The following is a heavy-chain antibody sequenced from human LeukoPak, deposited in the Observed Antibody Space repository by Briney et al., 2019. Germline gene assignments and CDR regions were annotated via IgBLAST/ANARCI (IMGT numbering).Heavy chain of an antibody. J-gene: IGHJ3*02. CDR2: INPNSGGT. CDR1: GYTFTGYY. V-gene: IGHV1-2*06. D-gene: IGHD1-26*01. Sequence: ASVKVSCKASGYTFTGYYMHWLRQAPGQGLEWMGRINPNSGGTNYAQKFQGRVTMTRDTSISTAYMELSRLRSDDTAVYYCARDRSIYSALDIWGQGTMVTVSS. CDR3: ARDRSIYSALDI.